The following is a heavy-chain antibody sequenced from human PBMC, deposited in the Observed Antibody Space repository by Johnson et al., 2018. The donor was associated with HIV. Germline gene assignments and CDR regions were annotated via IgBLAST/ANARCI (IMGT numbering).Heavy chain of an antibody. D-gene: IGHD1-26*01. V-gene: IGHV3-30*04. CDR1: GFTFSRHG. Sequence: QVQVVESGGGLVQPGESLRLSCAASGFTFSRHGMHWGRQAPGKGLEWVAVISYDGSKRNYADSVKGRFTISRDSSKNTLYLEMNGLRAEETAVYYCARDLTGSYAVDIWGHGTMVTVSS. CDR3: ARDLTGSYAVDI. CDR2: ISYDGSKR. J-gene: IGHJ3*02.